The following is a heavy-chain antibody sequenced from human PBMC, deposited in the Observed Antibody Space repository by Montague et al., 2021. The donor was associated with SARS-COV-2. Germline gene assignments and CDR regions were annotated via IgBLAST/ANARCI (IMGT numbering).Heavy chain of an antibody. J-gene: IGHJ4*02. CDR3: ATTTSYRSGWSLVD. Sequence: SETLSLTCSVSGGSISDYYWSWIRQPPGKGLEWIGRLYYSGSTTYKPSLKSRVTMSVDTSKNQFSLRLSSVTAADTAVYYCATTTSYRSGWSLVDWGQGTLVTVSS. CDR2: LYYSGST. D-gene: IGHD6-19*01. V-gene: IGHV4-59*08. CDR1: GGSISDYY.